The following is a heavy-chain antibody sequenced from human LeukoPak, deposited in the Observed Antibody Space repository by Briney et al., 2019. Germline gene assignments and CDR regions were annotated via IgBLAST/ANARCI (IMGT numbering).Heavy chain of an antibody. J-gene: IGHJ4*02. CDR3: ARARIVAIDY. CDR2: ISSSSSTI. CDR1: GFTFSSYS. D-gene: IGHD5-12*01. Sequence: PGGSLRLSCAASGFTFSSYSMNWVRQAPGKGLEWVSYISSSSSTIYYADSVKGRFTISRDNAKNSLYLQMNSLRAEDTAVYYCARARIVAIDYWGQGTLVTVSS. V-gene: IGHV3-48*01.